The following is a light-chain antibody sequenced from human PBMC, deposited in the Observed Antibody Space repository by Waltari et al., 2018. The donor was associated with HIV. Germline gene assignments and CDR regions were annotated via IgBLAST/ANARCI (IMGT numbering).Light chain of an antibody. CDR1: TGNDNYK. Sequence: QLVVTQAPSASASLGASVTLTSTLNTGNDNYKVDWSQQRPGKGPRFVMRVGPGGSVGSKGDGSPGRFSVSASGLDRYMTIKNIQEDDAGDYHCGSDHGTGSNSVYVVFGGGTRLTVL. CDR2: VGPGGSVG. CDR3: GSDHGTGSNSVYVV. V-gene: IGLV9-49*03. J-gene: IGLJ2*01.